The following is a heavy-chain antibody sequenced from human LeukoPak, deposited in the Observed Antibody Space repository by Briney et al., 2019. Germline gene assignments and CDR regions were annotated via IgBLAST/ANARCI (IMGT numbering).Heavy chain of an antibody. Sequence: PGGSLRLSCAASGFTFSSYGMHWVRQAPGKGLEWVAFIRYDGSNKYYADSVKGRFTISRDNSKNTLYLQMNSLRAEDTAVYYCAKDPGPYSNPSWNWGQGTLVTVSS. J-gene: IGHJ4*02. CDR3: AKDPGPYSNPSWN. D-gene: IGHD4-11*01. CDR2: IRYDGSNK. CDR1: GFTFSSYG. V-gene: IGHV3-30*02.